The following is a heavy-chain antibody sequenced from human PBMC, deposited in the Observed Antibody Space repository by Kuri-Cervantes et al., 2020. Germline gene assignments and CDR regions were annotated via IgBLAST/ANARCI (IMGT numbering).Heavy chain of an antibody. J-gene: IGHJ4*02. V-gene: IGHV3-15*05. CDR1: GFTFSNAW. Sequence: GGSLRLSCAASGFTFSNAWMSWVRQAPGKGLEWVGRIKSKTDGGTTDYAAPVKGRFTISRDDSKNTLYLQMNSLRAEDTALYYCAKSDYDPYYFDYWGQGTLVTVSS. CDR2: IKSKTDGGTT. CDR3: AKSDYDPYYFDY. D-gene: IGHD4-17*01.